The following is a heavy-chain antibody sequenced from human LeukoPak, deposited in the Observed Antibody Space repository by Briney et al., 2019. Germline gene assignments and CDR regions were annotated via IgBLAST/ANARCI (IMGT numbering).Heavy chain of an antibody. D-gene: IGHD3-10*01. CDR3: ANSYGSGSCFDY. CDR2: ISYDGSNK. Sequence: PGGSLRLSCAASGFTFSSYAMHWVRQAPGKGLEWVAVISYDGSNKYYADSVKGRFTISRDNSKNTLYLQMNSLRAEDTAVYYCANSYGSGSCFDYWGQGTLVTVSS. J-gene: IGHJ4*02. V-gene: IGHV3-30-3*01. CDR1: GFTFSSYA.